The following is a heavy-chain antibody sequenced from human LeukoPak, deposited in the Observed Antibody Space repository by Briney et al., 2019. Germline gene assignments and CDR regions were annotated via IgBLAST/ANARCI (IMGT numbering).Heavy chain of an antibody. J-gene: IGHJ4*02. Sequence: GGSLRLSCAASGFTFSNNWMHWVRQAPGKGLVWVSRIKGDVSSTDYADSVKGRFTISRDNAKNTLLLQMNSLRAEDTAVYYCVRDGVGAPPFDYWGQGVLVTVSS. CDR2: IKGDVSST. D-gene: IGHD1-26*01. CDR1: GFTFSNNW. V-gene: IGHV3-74*01. CDR3: VRDGVGAPPFDY.